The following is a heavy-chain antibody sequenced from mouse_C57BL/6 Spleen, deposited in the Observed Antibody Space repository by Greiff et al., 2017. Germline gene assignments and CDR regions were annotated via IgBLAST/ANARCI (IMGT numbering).Heavy chain of an antibody. V-gene: IGHV1-76*01. CDR2: IYPGSGNT. CDR3: AREYDGNPYYFDY. D-gene: IGHD2-3*01. J-gene: IGHJ2*01. Sequence: QVQLKESGAELVRPGASVKLSCKASGYTFTDYYINWVKQRPGQGLEWIARIYPGSGNTYYNEKFKGKATLTAEKSSSTAYMQLSSLTSEDSAVYFCAREYDGNPYYFDYWGQGTTLTVSS. CDR1: GYTFTDYY.